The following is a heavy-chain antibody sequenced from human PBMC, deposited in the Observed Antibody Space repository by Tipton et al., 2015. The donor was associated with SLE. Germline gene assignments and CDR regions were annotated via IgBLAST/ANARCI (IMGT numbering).Heavy chain of an antibody. CDR1: SGSISSSY. V-gene: IGHV4-59*12. CDR3: ARDYYDSSGYYSKYFQH. D-gene: IGHD3-22*01. J-gene: IGHJ1*01. CDR2: IYHSGST. Sequence: TLSLTCTVSSGSISSSYWSWIRQPPGKGLEWIGYIYHSGSTNYNPSLKSRVTISVDTSKNQFSLKLSSVTAADTAVYYCARDYYDSSGYYSKYFQHWGQGTLVTVSS.